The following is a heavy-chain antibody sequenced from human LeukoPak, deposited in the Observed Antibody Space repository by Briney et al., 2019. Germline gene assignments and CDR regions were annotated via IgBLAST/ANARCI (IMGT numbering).Heavy chain of an antibody. Sequence: SETLSLTCTVSGGSISGYYWSWIRQPAGKGLEWIGRIYTSGSTNYNPSLKSRVTISVDKSKNQFSLKLSSVTAADTAVYYCARDHTRRVVIPTRSDAFDIWGQGTMVTVSS. CDR1: GGSISGYY. V-gene: IGHV4-4*07. CDR3: ARDHTRRVVIPTRSDAFDI. CDR2: IYTSGST. D-gene: IGHD3-22*01. J-gene: IGHJ3*02.